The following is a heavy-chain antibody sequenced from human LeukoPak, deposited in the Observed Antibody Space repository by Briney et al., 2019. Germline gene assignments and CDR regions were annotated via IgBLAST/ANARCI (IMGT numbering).Heavy chain of an antibody. D-gene: IGHD1-14*01. CDR3: AGLIRPGWFDP. CDR1: GGSISSSTDY. CDR2: IYYSGST. J-gene: IGHJ5*02. V-gene: IGHV4-39*01. Sequence: PSETLSLTCTVSGGSISSSTDYWGWIRQPPGKGLEWIANIYYSGSTYYNPSLKSRVTISVDTSKNQFSLKLNSVTAADTAVYYCAGLIRPGWFDPWGQGTLVTASS.